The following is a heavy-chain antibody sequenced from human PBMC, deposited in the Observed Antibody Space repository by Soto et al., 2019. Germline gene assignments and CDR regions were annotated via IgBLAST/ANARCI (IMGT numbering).Heavy chain of an antibody. D-gene: IGHD3-3*01. CDR1: GYSFRSYW. V-gene: IGHV5-10-1*04. CDR2: IYPDDSYT. J-gene: IGHJ6*02. Sequence: PGESLKISCKTSGYSFRSYWIGWVRQMPGKGLEWMGRIYPDDSYTSYSPSFQGQVTISADKSISTAYLQWSSLKASDTAMYYCASGLEWLLIRGVHYYGMDVWGQGTTVTVSS. CDR3: ASGLEWLLIRGVHYYGMDV.